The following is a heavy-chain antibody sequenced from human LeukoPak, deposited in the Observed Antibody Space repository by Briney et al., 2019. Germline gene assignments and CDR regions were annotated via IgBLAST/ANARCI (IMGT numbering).Heavy chain of an antibody. J-gene: IGHJ4*02. CDR3: ANRRGTAMLFDY. Sequence: PGGSLRLSCAASGFTFDDYGMSWVRHAPGKGLERVSGINWNGGIIGYADSVKGRFTISRDNSKNTIYLQMNSLRGEDTAVSYCANRRGTAMLFDYWGQGTLVTVSS. CDR1: GFTFDDYG. V-gene: IGHV3-20*04. CDR2: INWNGGII. D-gene: IGHD5-18*01.